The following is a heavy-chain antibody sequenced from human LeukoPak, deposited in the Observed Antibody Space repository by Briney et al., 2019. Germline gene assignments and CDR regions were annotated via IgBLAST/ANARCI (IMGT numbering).Heavy chain of an antibody. CDR1: GFTFSSYG. Sequence: PGGSLRLSCAASGFTFSSYGMHWVRQVPGKGLEWVALLYFDGSNKYYADSVKGRFTISRDNSMNTVYLQMNSLRAEDTAVYHCARDRGTTANRGVITPGFFDYWGQGTLVTVSS. CDR3: ARDRGTTANRGVITPGFFDY. CDR2: LYFDGSNK. V-gene: IGHV3-33*01. D-gene: IGHD3-10*01. J-gene: IGHJ4*02.